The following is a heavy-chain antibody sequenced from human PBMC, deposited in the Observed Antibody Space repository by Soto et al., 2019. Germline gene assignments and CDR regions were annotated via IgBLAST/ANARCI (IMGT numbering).Heavy chain of an antibody. CDR2: ISGSGGST. CDR3: AKSNLYCSSNRCYVFDF. V-gene: IGHV3-23*01. CDR1: GFTFSNYV. Sequence: EVQLLESGGGLVQPGGSLRLSCAVSGFTFSNYVMNWVRQPPGMGLEWVSAISGSGGSTYYADSVKGRFTISRDNSKNTLYLHMSSLRAEDTAVYYCAKSNLYCSSNRCYVFDFWGQGTLVTVSS. J-gene: IGHJ4*02. D-gene: IGHD2-2*01.